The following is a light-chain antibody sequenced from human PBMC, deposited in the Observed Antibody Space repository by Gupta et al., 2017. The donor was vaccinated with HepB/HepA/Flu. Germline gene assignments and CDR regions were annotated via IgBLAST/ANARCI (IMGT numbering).Light chain of an antibody. V-gene: IGKV3-20*01. CDR1: QSVSSSY. J-gene: IGKJ2*01. CDR3: QQDGSSPKT. CDR2: GAS. Sequence: EIVLTQSPGTLSLSPGERATLSCRASQSVSSSYLAWYQQKPGQAPRLLIYGASSRATGIPDRFCGSGSGTDFTLTISRLEPEDFAVYYCQQDGSSPKTFGQGTKLEIK.